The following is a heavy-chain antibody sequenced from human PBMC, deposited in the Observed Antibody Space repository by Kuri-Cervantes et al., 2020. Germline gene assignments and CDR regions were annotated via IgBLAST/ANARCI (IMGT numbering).Heavy chain of an antibody. Sequence: SETLSLTCTVSGGSINTCYWSWIRQPPGKGLEWIGNIYHSGSTNYNSGSTNYNPSLKSRVTISVDTSKNQFFLKLSSVTAADTAVYYCARHWNRNNGGAFDIWGQGTMVTVSS. CDR1: GGSINTCY. CDR2: IYHSGSTNYNSGST. D-gene: IGHD1-14*01. J-gene: IGHJ3*02. CDR3: ARHWNRNNGGAFDI. V-gene: IGHV4-59*08.